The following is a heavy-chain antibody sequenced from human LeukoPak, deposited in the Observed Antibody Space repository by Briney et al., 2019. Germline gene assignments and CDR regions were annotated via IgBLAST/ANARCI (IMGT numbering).Heavy chain of an antibody. V-gene: IGHV3-30*18. CDR1: GFTFSYG. Sequence: GGSLRLSCAASGFTFSYGMHWVRQAPGKGLEWVAVISYDGSSKYHADSVKGRFTISRDNSKNTLYLQMNSLRSEDTAVYYCAELGITMIGGVWGKGTTVTISS. CDR2: ISYDGSSK. J-gene: IGHJ6*04. CDR3: AELGITMIGGV. D-gene: IGHD3-10*02.